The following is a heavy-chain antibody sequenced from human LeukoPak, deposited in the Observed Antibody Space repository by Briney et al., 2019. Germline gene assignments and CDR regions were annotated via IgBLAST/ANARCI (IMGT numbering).Heavy chain of an antibody. D-gene: IGHD6-6*01. CDR3: ARDGYSSSSGYYYYMDV. J-gene: IGHJ6*03. CDR1: GGTFSSYA. CDR2: IIPIFGTA. Sequence: SVKVSCKASGGTFSSYAISWVRQAPGQGLEWMGGIIPIFGTANYAQKFQGRVTITTDESTSTAYMELSSLRSEDTAVYYCARDGYSSSSGYYYYMDVWGKGTTVTVSS. V-gene: IGHV1-69*05.